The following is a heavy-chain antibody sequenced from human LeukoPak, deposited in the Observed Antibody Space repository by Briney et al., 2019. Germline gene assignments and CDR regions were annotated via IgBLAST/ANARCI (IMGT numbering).Heavy chain of an antibody. CDR3: AGAYCGGDCYSGRTFDI. CDR2: INHSGST. CDR1: GGSFSGYY. J-gene: IGHJ3*02. D-gene: IGHD2-21*02. V-gene: IGHV4-34*01. Sequence: SETLSLTCAVYGGSFSGYYWSWIRQPPGKGLEWIGEINHSGSTNYNPSLKSRVTILVDKYNNQFSLKLKSVTASDTAVYYCAGAYCGGDCYSGRTFDIWGKGTMVTVSS.